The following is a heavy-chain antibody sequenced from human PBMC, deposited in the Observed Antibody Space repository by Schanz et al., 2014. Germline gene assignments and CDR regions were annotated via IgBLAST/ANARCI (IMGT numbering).Heavy chain of an antibody. Sequence: EVQLVESGGGLVQPGGSLRLSCAASGFTFTNYAMSWVRQAPGKGLEWVSLISDSGDTAYYADSVKGRFTISRDNSKNTLYLQMNSLRAEDTAVYFCAKIERNEDWGQGTLVTVSS. V-gene: IGHV3-23*04. D-gene: IGHD1-1*01. CDR2: ISDSGDTA. J-gene: IGHJ4*02. CDR1: GFTFTNYA. CDR3: AKIERNED.